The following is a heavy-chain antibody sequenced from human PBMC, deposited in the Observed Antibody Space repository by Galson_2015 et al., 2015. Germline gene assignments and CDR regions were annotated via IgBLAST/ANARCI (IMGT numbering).Heavy chain of an antibody. CDR3: ARGGTTIWVN. CDR1: GGSISSGAYY. Sequence: TLSLTCTVSGGSISSGAYYWSWIRQPPGKGLEWIGYIYYSGSTYYNPSLKSRVTISVDTSKNQFSLNLSSVTAADTAVYYCARGGTTIWVNWGQGTLVTVSS. J-gene: IGHJ4*02. D-gene: IGHD5-12*01. V-gene: IGHV4-31*03. CDR2: IYYSGST.